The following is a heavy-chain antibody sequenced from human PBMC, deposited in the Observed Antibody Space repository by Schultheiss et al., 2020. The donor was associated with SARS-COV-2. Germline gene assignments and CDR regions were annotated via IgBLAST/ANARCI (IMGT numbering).Heavy chain of an antibody. Sequence: SETLSLTCTVSADSFTSGYYYWSWIRQPAGKGLEWIGRIYTSGSTNYNPSLKSRVTISVDTSKNQFSLKLSSVTAADTAVYYCARSIAVADDYYYYYMDVWGKGTTVTVSS. D-gene: IGHD6-19*01. CDR2: IYTSGST. CDR3: ARSIAVADDYYYYYMDV. CDR1: ADSFTSGYYY. J-gene: IGHJ6*03. V-gene: IGHV4-61*02.